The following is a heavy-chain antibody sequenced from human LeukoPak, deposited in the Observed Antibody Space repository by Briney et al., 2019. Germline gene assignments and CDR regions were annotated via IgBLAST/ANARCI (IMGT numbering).Heavy chain of an antibody. Sequence: ASVKVSCKASGGTFSSYAISWVRQAPGQGLEWMGGIIPIFGTANYAQKFQGRVTITTDESTSTAYMELSSLRSEDTAVYYCARPAYCSGGSCHGALTGWGQGTLVTVSS. CDR1: GGTFSSYA. D-gene: IGHD2-15*01. CDR3: ARPAYCSGGSCHGALTG. CDR2: IIPIFGTA. V-gene: IGHV1-69*05. J-gene: IGHJ4*02.